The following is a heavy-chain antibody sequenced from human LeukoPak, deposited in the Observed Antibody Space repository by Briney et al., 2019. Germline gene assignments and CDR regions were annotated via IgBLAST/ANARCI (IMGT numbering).Heavy chain of an antibody. Sequence: SETLSLTCTVSGGSISSHSWSWIRQPPGKGLERIGNIYYSGSIKYNPSLKSRVTTSVDTSKNQFSLKLSSVTAADTAVYYCARDQNYDSSGSFGMDVWGQGTTVTASS. CDR1: GGSISSHS. J-gene: IGHJ6*02. D-gene: IGHD3-22*01. CDR3: ARDQNYDSSGSFGMDV. V-gene: IGHV4-59*11. CDR2: IYYSGSI.